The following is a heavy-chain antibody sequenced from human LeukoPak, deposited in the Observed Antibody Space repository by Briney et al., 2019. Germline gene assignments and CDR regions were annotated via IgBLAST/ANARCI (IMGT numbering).Heavy chain of an antibody. J-gene: IGHJ4*02. V-gene: IGHV3-66*01. CDR3: VRPSSLDGSGRYYIDY. Sequence: PGGSLRLSCAVSGFTVSNNFMNWVRQAPGKGLEWVSVTHSDGTTYFADSVQGRFTISRDNSKNTLYLQMNSLRDEDTAVYYCVRPSSLDGSGRYYIDYWGQGTLVTVSS. D-gene: IGHD3-10*01. CDR2: THSDGTT. CDR1: GFTVSNNF.